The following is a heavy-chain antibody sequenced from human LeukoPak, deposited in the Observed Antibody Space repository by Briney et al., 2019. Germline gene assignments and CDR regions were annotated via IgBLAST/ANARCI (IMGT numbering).Heavy chain of an antibody. CDR1: GGSNSSYY. CDR2: IYTIGNT. V-gene: IGHV4-4*07. D-gene: IGHD3-22*01. CDR3: ARSRYYYDSSSYYGFDY. Sequence: PSETLSLTCTVSGGSNSSYYWSWIRQPAGKGLEWIGRIYTIGNTNYNPSLKSRVTMSLDTSKNQFSLKLSSVTAADTAVYYCARSRYYYDSSSYYGFDYWGQGTLVTVSS. J-gene: IGHJ4*02.